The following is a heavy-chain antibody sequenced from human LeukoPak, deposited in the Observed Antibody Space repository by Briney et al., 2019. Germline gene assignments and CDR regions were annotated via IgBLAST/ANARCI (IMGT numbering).Heavy chain of an antibody. V-gene: IGHV1-46*01. Sequence: ASVKVSCKASGYTFTSYSMHWVRQAPGQGLEWMGIINPNGGSTIYAQKFQGRVTMTRDTSTSTVYMDLTSLRSEDTAVYYCARGEMVRDRRHFQFDHWGQGTLVTVSS. CDR3: ARGEMVRDRRHFQFDH. CDR2: INPNGGST. CDR1: GYTFTSYS. J-gene: IGHJ4*02. D-gene: IGHD3-10*01.